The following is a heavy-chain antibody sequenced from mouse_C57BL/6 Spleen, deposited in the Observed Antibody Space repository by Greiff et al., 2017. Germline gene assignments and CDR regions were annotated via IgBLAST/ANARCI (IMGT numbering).Heavy chain of an antibody. D-gene: IGHD1-1*01. CDR2: IHPNSGST. Sequence: QVQLQQPGADLVKPGASVKLSCTASGYTFTSYWMHWVQQRPGQGLEWIGMIHPNSGSTNYHEKFKSKATMTVDKSASTAYMQLSSLTSEDSAVYYCAITTVVADYYAMDYWGQGTSVTVSS. V-gene: IGHV1-64*01. J-gene: IGHJ4*01. CDR1: GYTFTSYW. CDR3: AITTVVADYYAMDY.